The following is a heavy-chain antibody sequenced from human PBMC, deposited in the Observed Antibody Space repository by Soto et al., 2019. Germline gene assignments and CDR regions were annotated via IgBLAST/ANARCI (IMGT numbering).Heavy chain of an antibody. J-gene: IGHJ3*02. CDR2: ISGSGGST. CDR1: GFTFSSYA. V-gene: IGHV3-23*01. Sequence: PGGSLRLSCAASGFTFSSYAMSWVRQAPGKGLEWVSAISGSGGSTYYADSVKGRFTISRDNSKNTLYLQMNSLRAEDTAVYYCASRTNDYSNLLPNDAFDIWGQGTMVTVSS. CDR3: ASRTNDYSNLLPNDAFDI. D-gene: IGHD4-4*01.